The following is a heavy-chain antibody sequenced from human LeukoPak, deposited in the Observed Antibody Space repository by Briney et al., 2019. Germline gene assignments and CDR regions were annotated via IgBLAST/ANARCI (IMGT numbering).Heavy chain of an antibody. V-gene: IGHV1-46*01. J-gene: IGHJ4*02. Sequence: ASVKVSCKASGYTFTRYYMHWVRQAPGQGLEWMGIINPSGGSTTYAQKFQGRVTMTRDMSTNTVYMELSNLRSEDTAVFYCARADGSGSYCIEFWGQGTLVTVSS. CDR1: GYTFTRYY. D-gene: IGHD3-10*01. CDR3: ARADGSGSYCIEF. CDR2: INPSGGST.